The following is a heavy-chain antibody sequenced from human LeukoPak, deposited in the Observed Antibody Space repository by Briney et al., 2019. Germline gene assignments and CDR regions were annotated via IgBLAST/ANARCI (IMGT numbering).Heavy chain of an antibody. CDR1: GFTFSSYA. Sequence: GGSLTLSCAASGFTFSSYAMHWVRQAPGQGLEYVSAMSSNGGSTYYANSVQGRFTISRDNSKNTLYLQMGSLRAEDMDVYYCERGRYYDSSGYYHFDYWGQGTLVTVSS. V-gene: IGHV3-64*01. D-gene: IGHD3-22*01. J-gene: IGHJ4*02. CDR2: MSSNGGST. CDR3: ERGRYYDSSGYYHFDY.